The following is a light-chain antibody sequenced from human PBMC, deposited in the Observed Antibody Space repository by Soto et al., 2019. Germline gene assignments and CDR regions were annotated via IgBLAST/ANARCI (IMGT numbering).Light chain of an antibody. CDR1: RSISDW. Sequence: DIQMTQSPSSLSPSVGDRVTITCRASRSISDWLAWYQQKPGKAPELLIFDASSLESGVPSRFSGSGSGTEFTLTISSLQPDDFATYYCQHYNSYLITFGGGTKVDI. CDR3: QHYNSYLIT. J-gene: IGKJ4*01. V-gene: IGKV1-5*01. CDR2: DAS.